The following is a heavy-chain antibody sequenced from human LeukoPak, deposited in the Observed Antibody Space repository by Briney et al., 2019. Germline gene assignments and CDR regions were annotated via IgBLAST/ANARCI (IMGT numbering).Heavy chain of an antibody. J-gene: IGHJ4*02. V-gene: IGHV4-59*08. CDR1: GGSISSYY. Sequence: SETLSLTCTVSGGSISSYYWSWIRQPPGKGLEWIGYIYYSGSTYYNPSLKSRVTISVDTSKNQFSLKLSSVTAADTAVYYCASSYPSWDYWGQGTLVTVSS. CDR3: ASSYPSWDY. CDR2: IYYSGST.